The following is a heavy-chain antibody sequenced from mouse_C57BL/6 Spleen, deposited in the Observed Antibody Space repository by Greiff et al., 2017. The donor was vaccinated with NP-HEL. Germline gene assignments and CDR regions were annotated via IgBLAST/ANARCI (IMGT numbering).Heavy chain of an antibody. J-gene: IGHJ2*01. Sequence: EVKLVESGGGLVKPGGSLKLSCAASGFTFSDYGMHWVRQAPEKGLEWVAYISSGSSTIYYADTVKGRFTISRDNAKNTLFLQMTSLRSEDTAMYYCARSRDYEGDFDYWGQGTTLTVSS. CDR3: ARSRDYEGDFDY. D-gene: IGHD2-4*01. CDR2: ISSGSSTI. V-gene: IGHV5-17*01. CDR1: GFTFSDYG.